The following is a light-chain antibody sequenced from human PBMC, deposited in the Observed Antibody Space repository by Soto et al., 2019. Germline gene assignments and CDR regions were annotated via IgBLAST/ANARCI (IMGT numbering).Light chain of an antibody. CDR1: QSISSW. Sequence: DIQMTQSPSTLSASVGDRVTITCLSSQSISSWLAWYQQKPGKAPKFLIYDASSLESGVPSRFSGSGSGTEFTLTISRLQPGDFATYYCQQYSSFPLTFGGGTKVDIK. V-gene: IGKV1-5*01. J-gene: IGKJ4*01. CDR3: QQYSSFPLT. CDR2: DAS.